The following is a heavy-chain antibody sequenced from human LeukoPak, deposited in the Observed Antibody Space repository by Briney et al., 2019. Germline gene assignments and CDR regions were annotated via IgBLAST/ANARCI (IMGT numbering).Heavy chain of an antibody. Sequence: PSETLSPTCTVSGGSITSYYWSWIRQPPGKGLEWIGYIYDSGSTNYNPSLKSRVTISVDTSKNQVSLKLSSVTAADTAVYYCARHMYSGRYYGIDCWGQGTLVTVSS. CDR2: IYDSGST. V-gene: IGHV4-59*08. CDR3: ARHMYSGRYYGIDC. D-gene: IGHD1-26*01. CDR1: GGSITSYY. J-gene: IGHJ4*02.